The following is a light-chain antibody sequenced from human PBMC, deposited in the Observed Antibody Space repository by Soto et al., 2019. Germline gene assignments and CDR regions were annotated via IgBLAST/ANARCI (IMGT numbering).Light chain of an antibody. CDR1: SSNIGAGYD. V-gene: IGLV1-40*01. Sequence: QAVVTQPPSVSGAPGQWLTIPCTGSSSNIGAGYDVHWYQQHPGTAPKLLIYGNSNRPSGVPDRFSGSTSGTSASLAITGLQAEDEADYYCQSYDSSLSGSGVFGGGTKLTVL. CDR3: QSYDSSLSGSGV. J-gene: IGLJ2*01. CDR2: GNS.